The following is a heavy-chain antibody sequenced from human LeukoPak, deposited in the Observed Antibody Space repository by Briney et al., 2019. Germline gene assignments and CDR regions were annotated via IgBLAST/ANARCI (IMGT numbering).Heavy chain of an antibody. CDR1: GYTFTSYY. J-gene: IGHJ4*02. Sequence: ASVEVSCKASGYTFTSYYMHWVRQAPGQGLEWMGIINPSGGSTSYAQKFQGRVTMTRDMSTSTVYMELSSLRSEDTAVYYCARDRGDYYDSSGLVIDYWGQGTLVTVSS. D-gene: IGHD3-22*01. CDR3: ARDRGDYYDSSGLVIDY. CDR2: INPSGGST. V-gene: IGHV1-46*01.